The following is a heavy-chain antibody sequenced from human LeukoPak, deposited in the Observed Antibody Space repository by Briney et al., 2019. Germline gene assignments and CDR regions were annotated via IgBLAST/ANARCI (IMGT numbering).Heavy chain of an antibody. J-gene: IGHJ6*02. CDR1: GGSISSSSYY. D-gene: IGHD6-19*01. Sequence: PSETLSLTCTVSGGSISSSSYYWGWIRQPPGKGLEWIGSIYYSGSTYYNPSLKSRVTISVDKSKNQFSLKLSSVTAADTAVYYCARGEGLGSGWYGQDYYYYGMDVWGQGTTVTVSS. CDR2: IYYSGST. CDR3: ARGEGLGSGWYGQDYYYYGMDV. V-gene: IGHV4-39*07.